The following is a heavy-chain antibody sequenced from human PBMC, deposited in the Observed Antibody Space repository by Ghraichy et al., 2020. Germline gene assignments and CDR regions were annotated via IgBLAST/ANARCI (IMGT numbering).Heavy chain of an antibody. Sequence: SETLSLTCAVYGGSFSGYYWSWIRQPPGKGLEWIGEINHSGSTNYNPSLKSRVTISVDTSKNQFSLKLSSVTAADTAVYYCARGGESHDSSGYYYSTPGNSWFDPWGQGTLVTVSS. D-gene: IGHD3-22*01. CDR2: INHSGST. J-gene: IGHJ5*02. CDR3: ARGGESHDSSGYYYSTPGNSWFDP. V-gene: IGHV4-34*01. CDR1: GGSFSGYY.